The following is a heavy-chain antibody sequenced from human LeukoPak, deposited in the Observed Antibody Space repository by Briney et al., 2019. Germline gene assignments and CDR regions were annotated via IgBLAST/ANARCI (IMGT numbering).Heavy chain of an antibody. D-gene: IGHD3-10*01. CDR2: IGGSNGST. Sequence: GGSLRLSCAASGFTFSSYAMSWVPQAPGKGREWGSAIGGSNGSTYYADSVKARFTISRDNSKNTLYLQMNSLRAEDTAVYYCSKGRDYYGSGSVYWGQGTLVTVSS. CDR1: GFTFSSYA. V-gene: IGHV3-23*01. CDR3: SKGRDYYGSGSVY. J-gene: IGHJ4*02.